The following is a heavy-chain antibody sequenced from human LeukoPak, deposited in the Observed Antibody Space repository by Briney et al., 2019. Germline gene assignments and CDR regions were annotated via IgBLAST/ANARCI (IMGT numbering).Heavy chain of an antibody. D-gene: IGHD3-22*01. J-gene: IGHJ4*02. CDR1: GYTFTGSY. CDR3: ARIYDRSGYNLDY. V-gene: IGHV1-2*02. Sequence: GASVKVSCKASGYTFTGSYMHWVRQAPGQGLEWMGWINPNSGGTNYAQKFQGRVTMTRDTSIITAYMELSRLRSDDTAVYYCARIYDRSGYNLDYWGQGTLVTVSS. CDR2: INPNSGGT.